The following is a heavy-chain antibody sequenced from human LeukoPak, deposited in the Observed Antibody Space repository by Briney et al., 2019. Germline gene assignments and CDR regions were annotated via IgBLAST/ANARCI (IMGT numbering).Heavy chain of an antibody. Sequence: GGSLRLSCAAPGFTFSNAWMNWVRQAPGKGLEWVGRIKSKTDGGTTDYAAPVKGRFTISRDDSKNTLYLQMNSLKTEDTAVYYCTTGTPGMCYDFLGAFDIWGQGTMVTVSS. J-gene: IGHJ3*02. CDR2: IKSKTDGGTT. CDR3: TTGTPGMCYDFLGAFDI. V-gene: IGHV3-15*07. D-gene: IGHD3-3*01. CDR1: GFTFSNAW.